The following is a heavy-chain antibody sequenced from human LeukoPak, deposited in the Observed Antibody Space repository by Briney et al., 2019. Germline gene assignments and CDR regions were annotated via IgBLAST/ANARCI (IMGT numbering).Heavy chain of an antibody. CDR1: GFTFSSYA. CDR3: ARSGFNRFDY. Sequence: GGSLRLSCAASGFTFSSYAMSWVRQVPGKGLEWVSAFSGRGGSTYYADSVKGRFTISRDNSKNTLYLQMNSLRAEDTAVYYCARSGFNRFDYWGQGTLVTVSS. V-gene: IGHV3-23*01. J-gene: IGHJ4*02. CDR2: FSGRGGST. D-gene: IGHD5-24*01.